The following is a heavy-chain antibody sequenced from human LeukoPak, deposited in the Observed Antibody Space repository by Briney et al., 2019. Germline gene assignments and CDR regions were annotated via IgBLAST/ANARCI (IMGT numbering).Heavy chain of an antibody. V-gene: IGHV4-30-4*01. CDR1: GGSIGSGDYY. Sequence: SETLSLTCTVSGGSIGSGDYYWSWIRQPPGKGLEWIGYIYYSGSTYYNPSLKSRVTISVDTSKNQFSLKLSSVTAADTAVYYCARAGGIQLWLFSYWGQGTLVTVSS. CDR2: IYYSGST. CDR3: ARAGGIQLWLFSY. J-gene: IGHJ4*02. D-gene: IGHD5-18*01.